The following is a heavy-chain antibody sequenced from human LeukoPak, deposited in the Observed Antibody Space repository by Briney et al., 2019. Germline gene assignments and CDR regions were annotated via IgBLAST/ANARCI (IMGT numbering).Heavy chain of an antibody. D-gene: IGHD3-10*01. Sequence: SETLSLTCAVSGGSISSSNWWSWVRQPPGKGLEWIGEIYHSGSTNYNPSLKSRVTISVDTSQNHFSLKLSSVTAADTAVYYCARSPDYYGSGSYLVSYYFDYWGQGTLVTVSS. CDR2: IYHSGST. V-gene: IGHV4-4*02. CDR1: GGSISSSNW. CDR3: ARSPDYYGSGSYLVSYYFDY. J-gene: IGHJ4*02.